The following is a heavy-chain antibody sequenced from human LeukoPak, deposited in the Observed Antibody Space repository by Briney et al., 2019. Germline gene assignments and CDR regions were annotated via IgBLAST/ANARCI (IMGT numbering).Heavy chain of an antibody. D-gene: IGHD4-17*01. J-gene: IGHJ4*02. CDR3: ASIGDYVGIEDY. CDR1: GFTFSSYW. Sequence: GGSLRLSCAASGFTFSSYWMHWVRQTPGKGLMWVSRIESDGSTIYADSVKDRFTISRDNGKNTVCLQMNSLRVDDTAMYYCASIGDYVGIEDYWGQGTLVTVSS. CDR2: IESDGST. V-gene: IGHV3-74*01.